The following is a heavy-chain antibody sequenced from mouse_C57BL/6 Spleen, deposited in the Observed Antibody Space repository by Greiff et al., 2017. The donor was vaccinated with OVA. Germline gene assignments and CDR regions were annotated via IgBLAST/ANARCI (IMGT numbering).Heavy chain of an antibody. Sequence: QVQLKESGPELVKPGASVKISCKASGYAFSSSWMNWVKQRPGKGLEWIGRIYPGDGDTNYNGKFKGKATLTADKSSSTAYMQLSSLTSEDSAVYFCAIWYLDVWGTGTTVTVSS. CDR2: IYPGDGDT. CDR3: AIWYLDV. V-gene: IGHV1-82*01. J-gene: IGHJ1*03. CDR1: GYAFSSSW.